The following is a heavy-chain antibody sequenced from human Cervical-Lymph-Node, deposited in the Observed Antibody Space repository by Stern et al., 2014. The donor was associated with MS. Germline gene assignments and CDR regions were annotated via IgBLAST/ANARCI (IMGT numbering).Heavy chain of an antibody. D-gene: IGHD1-14*01. J-gene: IGHJ4*02. CDR1: GFKFSIYW. CDR2: IYPGDSVT. CDR3: ARQTTAWASDV. Sequence: VQLVPSGAALIRPGESLKISCKGSGFKFSIYWIAWVRQMPGKGLEWLGIIYPGDSVTRYSPYFQGQVTMPSDKSTSTACLQWSSLKASDTAMYFCARQTTAWASDVWGQGTLVTVSS. V-gene: IGHV5-51*01.